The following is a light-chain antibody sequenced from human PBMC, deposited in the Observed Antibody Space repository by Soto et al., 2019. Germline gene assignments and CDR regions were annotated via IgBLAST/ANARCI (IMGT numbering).Light chain of an antibody. V-gene: IGLV2-14*01. CDR2: DVS. Sequence: SLLAQPGSLPGAPGQSVTISRTGARKDVGGYNYGSQYPQHPGKAPKLMIYDVSNRPSGVSNRFSGSKSGNTASLTISGLQAEDEADYYCSSYTSSSSYVFGTGTKVTVL. J-gene: IGLJ1*01. CDR1: RKDVGGYNY. CDR3: SSYTSSSSYV.